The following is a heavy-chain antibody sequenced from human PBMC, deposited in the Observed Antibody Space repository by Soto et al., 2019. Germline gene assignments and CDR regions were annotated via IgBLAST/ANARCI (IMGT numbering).Heavy chain of an antibody. CDR2: ISAYNGNT. Sequence: QVQLVQSGAEVKKPGASVKVSCKASGYTFTSYGISWVRQAPGQGLEWMGWISAYNGNTNYAQKLQGRVTMTTDTATSTAYMELRSRRSDDTAVYYCARDDYGDYRRGLYYYGMDVWGQGTTVTVSS. CDR1: GYTFTSYG. D-gene: IGHD4-17*01. J-gene: IGHJ6*02. CDR3: ARDDYGDYRRGLYYYGMDV. V-gene: IGHV1-18*01.